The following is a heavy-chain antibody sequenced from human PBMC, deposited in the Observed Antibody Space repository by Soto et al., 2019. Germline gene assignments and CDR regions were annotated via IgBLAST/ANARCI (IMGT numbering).Heavy chain of an antibody. V-gene: IGHV1-69*13. D-gene: IGHD2-15*01. CDR3: AKSGYASAWLLYYFDS. J-gene: IGHJ4*02. CDR2: VIPIYGRA. Sequence: SVKVSCKASGGTFSRQAISWVRQAPGQGLEWMGGVIPIYGRANYAQRFQGRVTISADESTSTAYMELSGLTSEDTALYFCAKSGYASAWLLYYFDSWGQGTQVTVS. CDR1: GGTFSRQA.